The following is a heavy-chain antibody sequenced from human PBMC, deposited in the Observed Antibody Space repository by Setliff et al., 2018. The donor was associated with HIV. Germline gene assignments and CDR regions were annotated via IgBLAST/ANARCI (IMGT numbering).Heavy chain of an antibody. CDR1: GFTFSSYG. J-gene: IGHJ4*02. CDR2: ISSSGGST. Sequence: GGSLRLSCAASGFTFSSYGMSWVRQAPGKGLEWVSAISSSGGSTYYADSVKGRFTISRDNSKNSLYLQMISLRAEDTALYYCVRQGNWEFDYWGQGTLVTVSS. D-gene: IGHD7-27*01. CDR3: VRQGNWEFDY. V-gene: IGHV3-23*01.